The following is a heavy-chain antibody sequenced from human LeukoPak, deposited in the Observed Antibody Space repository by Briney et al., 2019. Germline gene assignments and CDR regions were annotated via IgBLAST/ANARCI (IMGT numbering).Heavy chain of an antibody. CDR1: GFTFSSYG. CDR3: AKVRRSGYYYFDY. V-gene: IGHV3-30*18. J-gene: IGHJ4*02. Sequence: GGSLRLSCAASGFTFSSYGMHWVRQAPGKGLEWVAVISYDGSNKYYADSVKGRFTISRDNSKNTPYLQMNSLRAEDTAVYYCAKVRRSGYYYFDYWGQGTLVTVSS. D-gene: IGHD3-22*01. CDR2: ISYDGSNK.